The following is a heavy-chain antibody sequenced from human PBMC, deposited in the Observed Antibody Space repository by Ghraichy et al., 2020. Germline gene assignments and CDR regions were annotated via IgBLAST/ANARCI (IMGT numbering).Heavy chain of an antibody. Sequence: GESLRLSCAASGFTFSNSAMSWVRQAPGKGLEWVSTITGSVGSTFYGDSVRGRFTISRDNSKNTVYLQMNSLRAEDTAVYYCAKVVVYDSSGYYSRYFDLWGRGTLVTVSS. D-gene: IGHD3-22*01. CDR2: ITGSVGST. V-gene: IGHV3-23*01. J-gene: IGHJ2*01. CDR1: GFTFSNSA. CDR3: AKVVVYDSSGYYSRYFDL.